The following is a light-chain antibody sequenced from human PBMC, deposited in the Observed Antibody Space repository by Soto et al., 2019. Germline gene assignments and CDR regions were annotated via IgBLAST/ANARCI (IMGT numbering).Light chain of an antibody. CDR3: QQRYSTLT. J-gene: IGKJ3*01. CDR1: QSISSY. CDR2: AAS. Sequence: DIQMTQSPSSLSASVGDRVTITCRASQSISSYLNCYEQKPGKDPKLLIYAASSLQSEVTSRFSGSGSETDFTLTISSLRPEDFAPYYCQQRYSTLTCGPGTKVDIK. V-gene: IGKV1-39*01.